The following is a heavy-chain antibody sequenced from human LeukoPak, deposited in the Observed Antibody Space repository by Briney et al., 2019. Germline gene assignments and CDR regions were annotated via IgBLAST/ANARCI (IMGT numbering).Heavy chain of an antibody. V-gene: IGHV3-43*02. CDR3: AKDKSYVGYNFGLYYYYMDV. Sequence: PAGSLRLSCAASGFTFDDYAMHWVRQAPGKGLEWVSLISGDGINTYYEDSVRGRFTISRDNRRNSLYLQMNSLRTEDTALYYCAKDKSYVGYNFGLYYYYMDVWGKGTTVTVSS. CDR1: GFTFDDYA. D-gene: IGHD1-1*01. CDR2: ISGDGINT. J-gene: IGHJ6*03.